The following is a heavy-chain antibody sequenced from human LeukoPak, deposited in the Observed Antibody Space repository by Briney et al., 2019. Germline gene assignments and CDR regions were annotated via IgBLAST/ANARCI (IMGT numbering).Heavy chain of an antibody. V-gene: IGHV4-31*03. J-gene: IGHJ6*02. CDR1: GGSISGGGYY. CDR2: IYHTGGT. CDR3: ASSEATTTPPPYGMGV. D-gene: IGHD5-12*01. Sequence: SETLSLTCTVSGGSISGGGYYWSRIRQHPGKGLEWIGYIYHTGGTFYNPSLKSRVTISLDTSENQFSLKLSSVTAADTAVYYCASSEATTTPPPYGMGVWGQGTTVTVSS.